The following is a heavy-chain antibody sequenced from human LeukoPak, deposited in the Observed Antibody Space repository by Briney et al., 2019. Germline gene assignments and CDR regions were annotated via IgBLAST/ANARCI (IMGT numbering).Heavy chain of an antibody. CDR3: ARVYSSSSWAVDY. CDR2: FFTSGTSGTT. Sequence: SETLSLTCTVSGGSVSTYYWSWIRQPAGKGLEFIGRFFTSGTSGTTNYNPSLKSRVTMSVDTSKNQFSLKLGSVTAADTAVYYCARVYSSSSWAVDYWGQGTLVTVSS. V-gene: IGHV4-4*07. D-gene: IGHD6-6*01. CDR1: GGSVSTYY. J-gene: IGHJ4*02.